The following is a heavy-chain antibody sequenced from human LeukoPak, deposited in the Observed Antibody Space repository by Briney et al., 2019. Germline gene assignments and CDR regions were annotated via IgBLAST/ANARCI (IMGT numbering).Heavy chain of an antibody. CDR1: GYTFTSYW. CDR3: ATSTQWFGELKAFDY. V-gene: IGHV5-51*07. CDR2: IYPGDFDT. D-gene: IGHD3-10*01. J-gene: IGHJ4*02. Sequence: GESLKISCKGSGYTFTSYWIGWLHQMPGKGLEWMGIIYPGDFDTRYNPSFQGQVTISVDRSIGTAYLQWSSLKASDTAMYYCATSTQWFGELKAFDYWGQGTLVTVSS.